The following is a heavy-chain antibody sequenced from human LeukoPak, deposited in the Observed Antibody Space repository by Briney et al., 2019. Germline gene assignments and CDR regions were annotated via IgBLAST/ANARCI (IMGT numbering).Heavy chain of an antibody. CDR2: INHSGST. Sequence: SETLSLTCAVYGGSFSGYYWSWIRQPPGKGLEWIGEINHSGSTNYNPSLKSRVTISVDTSKNQFSLKLSSVTAADTAVYCCARASIAARVFDYWGQGTLVTVSS. D-gene: IGHD6-6*01. V-gene: IGHV4-34*01. J-gene: IGHJ4*02. CDR3: ARASIAARVFDY. CDR1: GGSFSGYY.